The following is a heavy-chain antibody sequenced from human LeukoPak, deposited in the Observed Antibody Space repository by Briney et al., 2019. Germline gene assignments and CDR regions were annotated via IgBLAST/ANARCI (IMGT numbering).Heavy chain of an antibody. Sequence: PGGPLRLPCAASGFTLSTYWMHWLPQAPGKALVWLARINPNSSIITYADSVQGRFTISRDNAKNTVYLQMNSLLAEDKAVYYCVRDLVLVDTPGDDFDYRGQGTLVTVSS. J-gene: IGHJ4*02. V-gene: IGHV3-74*03. CDR3: VRDLVLVDTPGDDFDY. CDR1: GFTLSTYW. D-gene: IGHD2-8*02. CDR2: INPNSSII.